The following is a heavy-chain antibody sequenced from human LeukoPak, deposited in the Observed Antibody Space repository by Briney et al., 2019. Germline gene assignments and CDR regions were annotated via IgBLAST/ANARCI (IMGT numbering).Heavy chain of an antibody. V-gene: IGHV3-23*01. D-gene: IGHD6-25*01. CDR2: ISASGGNT. Sequence: GGSLRLSCAASGFTFGTYGMSWVRQPPGKGLEWVSGISASGGNTYYADSVKGRFSISKDNSKNTLYLQMNSLRADDTAVYYCAKGGIAAAGHEYWGQGTLVTVSP. J-gene: IGHJ4*02. CDR3: AKGGIAAAGHEY. CDR1: GFTFGTYG.